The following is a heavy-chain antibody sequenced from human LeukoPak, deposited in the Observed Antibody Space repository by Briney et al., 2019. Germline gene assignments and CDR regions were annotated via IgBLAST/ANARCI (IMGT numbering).Heavy chain of an antibody. CDR2: ISSSGGST. V-gene: IGHV3-64D*06. J-gene: IGHJ4*02. D-gene: IGHD5-24*01. Sequence: GGSLRLSCSASVFTFSSYAMHWVRQAPGKGLEYVSGISSSGGSTYYADSVKGRFTISRDNSKNTLYLQLSSLRAEDTAVYYCARDDYNRHWGQGTLVTVSP. CDR1: VFTFSSYA. CDR3: ARDDYNRH.